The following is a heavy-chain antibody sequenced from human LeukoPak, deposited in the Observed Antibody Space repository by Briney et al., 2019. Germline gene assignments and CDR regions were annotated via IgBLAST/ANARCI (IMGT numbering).Heavy chain of an antibody. CDR3: ARRGGSGRAFDY. D-gene: IGHD1-26*01. CDR2: IYYTGST. Sequence: PSETLSLACSVSGASISGGTYYWGWIRQPPGKGLEWIGSIYYTGSTYDNPSLKSRVTISVDTSKNQFSLKLSSVTAADTAVYYCARRGGSGRAFDYWGQGTLVTVSS. V-gene: IGHV4-39*01. J-gene: IGHJ4*02. CDR1: GASISGGTYY.